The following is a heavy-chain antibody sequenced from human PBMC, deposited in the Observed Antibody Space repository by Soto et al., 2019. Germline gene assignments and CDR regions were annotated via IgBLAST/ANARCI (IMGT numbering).Heavy chain of an antibody. D-gene: IGHD4-17*01. J-gene: IGHJ4*02. CDR1: GGSISSSNW. CDR2: IYHSGST. V-gene: IGHV4-4*02. CDR3: ASYRRGQDYGDYGYFDY. Sequence: QVQLQESGPGLVKPSGTLSLTCAVSGGSISSSNWWSWVRQPPGKGLEWIGEIYHSGSTNYNPSLQSRVTISVDKSTNQFSLKLSSVTAADTAVYYCASYRRGQDYGDYGYFDYWGQGTLVTVSS.